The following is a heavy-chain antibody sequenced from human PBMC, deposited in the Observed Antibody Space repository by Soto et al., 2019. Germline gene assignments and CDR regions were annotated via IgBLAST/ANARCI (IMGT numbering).Heavy chain of an antibody. CDR3: TTVAYGEYVSDY. J-gene: IGHJ4*02. Sequence: EVELVESGGVLVEPGGSLRLSCAASGFAFTNAWMTWVRQAPGKALEWIGCIRSQIDGGTTDYAGPVKGRFTISRDDSKNTLYLQMKSLKLEDTAVYYCTTVAYGEYVSDYWGQGTLVTVSS. V-gene: IGHV3-15*01. CDR1: GFAFTNAW. CDR2: IRSQIDGGTT. D-gene: IGHD4-17*01.